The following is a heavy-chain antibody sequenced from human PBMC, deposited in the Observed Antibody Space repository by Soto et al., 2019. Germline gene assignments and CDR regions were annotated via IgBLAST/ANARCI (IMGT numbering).Heavy chain of an antibody. CDR1: GGSISSGGYY. CDR3: ARYHLAMYYFDY. CDR2: IYYSGST. J-gene: IGHJ4*02. D-gene: IGHD3-3*02. Sequence: SETLSLTCTVSGGSISSGGYYWSWIRQHPGKGLEWIGYIYYSGSTYYNPSLKSRVTISVDTSKNQFSLKLSSVTAADTAVYYCARYHLAMYYFDYWGQGTLVTVSS. V-gene: IGHV4-31*03.